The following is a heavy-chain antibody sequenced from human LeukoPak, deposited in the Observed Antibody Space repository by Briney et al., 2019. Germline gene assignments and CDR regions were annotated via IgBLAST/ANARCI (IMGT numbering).Heavy chain of an antibody. CDR2: ISSSGSTI. D-gene: IGHD1-26*01. CDR1: EFTFSTYS. Sequence: GGSLRLSCAASEFTFSTYSMNWVRQAPGKGLEWVSYISSSGSTIYYADSVKGRFTISRDNAKNSLYLQMNSLRAEDTAVYYCAREGGEWELLRTFDYWGQGTLVTVSS. CDR3: AREGGEWELLRTFDY. V-gene: IGHV3-48*04. J-gene: IGHJ4*02.